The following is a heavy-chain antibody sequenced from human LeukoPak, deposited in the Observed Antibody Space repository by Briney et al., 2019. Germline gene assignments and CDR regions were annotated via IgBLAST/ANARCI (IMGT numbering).Heavy chain of an antibody. Sequence: GGSLRLSCAASGFTFNHYGMHWVRQAPGKGLEWVSAISSSGGSTYYADSVKGRFTISRDNSKNTLYLQMNSLRAEDTAVYYCAKTFSYCSSTSCPGYWGQGTLVTVSS. CDR2: ISSSGGST. CDR3: AKTFSYCSSTSCPGY. CDR1: GFTFNHYG. J-gene: IGHJ4*02. D-gene: IGHD2-2*01. V-gene: IGHV3-23*01.